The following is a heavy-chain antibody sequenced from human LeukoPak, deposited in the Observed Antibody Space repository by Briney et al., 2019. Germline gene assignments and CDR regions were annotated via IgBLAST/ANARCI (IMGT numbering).Heavy chain of an antibody. J-gene: IGHJ4*02. CDR1: GGTFSSYA. V-gene: IGHV1-69*13. D-gene: IGHD2-21*02. CDR2: IIPIFGTA. Sequence: VKVSCKASGGTFSSYAISWVRQAPGQGLEWMGGIIPIFGTANYAQKFQGRVTITADKSTSTAYMELSSLRSEDTAVYYCARDEVVTAFFDYWGQGTLATVSS. CDR3: ARDEVVTAFFDY.